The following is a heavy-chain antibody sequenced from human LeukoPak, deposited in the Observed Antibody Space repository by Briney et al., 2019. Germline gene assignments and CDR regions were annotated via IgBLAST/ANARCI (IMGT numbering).Heavy chain of an antibody. V-gene: IGHV3-20*04. CDR3: AREGTFIAAAAPVDP. D-gene: IGHD6-13*01. J-gene: IGHJ5*02. CDR1: GFTFDDYG. Sequence: GGSLRLSCAASGFTFDDYGMSWVRQAPGKGLEWVCGTNWNGGSAVYADSVKGRFTISRDNAKNSLYLQMNSLRAEDTAFYYCAREGTFIAAAAPVDPWGQGTLVTVSS. CDR2: TNWNGGSA.